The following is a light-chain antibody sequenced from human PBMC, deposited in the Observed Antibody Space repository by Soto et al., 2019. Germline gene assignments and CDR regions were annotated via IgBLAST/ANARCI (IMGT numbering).Light chain of an antibody. CDR2: ATS. CDR3: QQSLTTPRT. Sequence: DIQMTQSPSSLSASVGDRVTITCRASQSITIYLNWYQQKPGKAPKLLIFATSSLQSGVPSRFSRSGSGTDFTLTIISLQPEDLATYYCQQSLTTPRTFGGGTKVEIK. CDR1: QSITIY. V-gene: IGKV1-39*01. J-gene: IGKJ4*01.